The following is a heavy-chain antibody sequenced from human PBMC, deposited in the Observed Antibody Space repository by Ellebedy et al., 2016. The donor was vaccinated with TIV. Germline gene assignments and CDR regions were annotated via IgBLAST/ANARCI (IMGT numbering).Heavy chain of an antibody. CDR3: AGAPNKDFFDY. J-gene: IGHJ4*02. D-gene: IGHD1/OR15-1a*01. CDR2: IYYSGST. Sequence: MPGGSLRLSCTVSGGSISSYYWSWIRQPPGKGLEWIGHIYYSGSTNYNPSLKSRVTISVDTSKNQFSLKVKYVTAADTAVYYCAGAPNKDFFDYWGQGTLVTVSS. V-gene: IGHV4-59*01. CDR1: GGSISSYY.